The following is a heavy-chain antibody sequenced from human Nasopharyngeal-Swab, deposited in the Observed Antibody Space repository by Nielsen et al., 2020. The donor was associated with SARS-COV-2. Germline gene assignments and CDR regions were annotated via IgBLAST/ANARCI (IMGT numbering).Heavy chain of an antibody. CDR1: GFTFSSYD. CDR2: IGTAGDT. V-gene: IGHV3-13*01. Sequence: GESLKISCAASGFTFSSYDMHWVRQATGKGLEWVSAIGTAGDTYYPGSVKGRFTISRENAKNSLYLQMNSLRAGDTAVYYCARDREVSITIFGVVNDPYYYYGMDVWGQGTTVTVSS. J-gene: IGHJ6*02. CDR3: ARDREVSITIFGVVNDPYYYYGMDV. D-gene: IGHD3-3*01.